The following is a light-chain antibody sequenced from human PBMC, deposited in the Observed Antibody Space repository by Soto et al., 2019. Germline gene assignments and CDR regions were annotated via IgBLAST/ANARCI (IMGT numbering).Light chain of an antibody. J-gene: IGKJ1*01. CDR1: QSVTNNF. CDR2: GAS. CDR3: QQYGSSPST. Sequence: EIVLTQSPGTLSLSPGERATLSCRTSQSVTNNFLAWYQQKPGQAPRLLIFGASSRASGIPDRFSGSGSETDFTLTINGLEPEDFAVYYCQQYGSSPSTFGQGTKVDIK. V-gene: IGKV3-20*01.